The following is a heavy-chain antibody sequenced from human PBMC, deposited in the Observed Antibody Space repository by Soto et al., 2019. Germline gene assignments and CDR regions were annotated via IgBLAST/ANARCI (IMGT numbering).Heavy chain of an antibody. CDR1: GFTFSSDG. Sequence: QAQLVESGGGVVQPGRSLRLSCAASGFTFSSDGMHWVRQAPGKGLEWVAVIWYDGSNKYYADSVKGGFTISRNKSKNTLYLQMNSLRAEDTAVYYCAREGLDYYDSSGYSLDYWGQGTLVTVSS. CDR2: IWYDGSNK. CDR3: AREGLDYYDSSGYSLDY. J-gene: IGHJ4*02. D-gene: IGHD3-22*01. V-gene: IGHV3-33*01.